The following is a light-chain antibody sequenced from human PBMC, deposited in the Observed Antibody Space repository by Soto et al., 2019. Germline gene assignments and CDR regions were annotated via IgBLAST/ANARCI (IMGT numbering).Light chain of an antibody. J-gene: IGKJ3*01. V-gene: IGKV3D-20*02. CDR3: QQRYTLIT. Sequence: EFVLTQSPGTLSLSPGERATLSCRASQTVRNNYLAWYQQKPGQAPRLLIYDASSRATGIPARFSGSGSGTEFTLTISSLQSEDFAVYYCQQRYTLITFGPGTKVDIK. CDR1: QTVRNNY. CDR2: DAS.